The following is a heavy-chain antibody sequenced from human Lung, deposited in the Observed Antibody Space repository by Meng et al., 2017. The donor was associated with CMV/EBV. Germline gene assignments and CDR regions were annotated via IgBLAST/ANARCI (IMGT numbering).Heavy chain of an antibody. CDR1: GSPFERYG. J-gene: IGHJ4*02. V-gene: IGHV3-21*01. CDR2: ISSSSSNI. Sequence: GGSLRLSCAASGSPFERYGINWVRQAPGQGLEWVSSISSSSSNIHYADSVKGRFTISRDYATNSLFLQMNTLRVDDTALYYCARDQELVFGEVISYLDYWGQGTPVTVSS. D-gene: IGHD3-3*01. CDR3: ARDQELVFGEVISYLDY.